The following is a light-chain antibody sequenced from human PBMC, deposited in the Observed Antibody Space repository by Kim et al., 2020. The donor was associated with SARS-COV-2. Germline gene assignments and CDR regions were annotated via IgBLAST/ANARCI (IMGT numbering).Light chain of an antibody. CDR2: EAS. CDR3: QQYVFSPRT. CDR1: QSVSSRF. J-gene: IGKJ2*01. V-gene: IGKV3D-20*01. Sequence: LSPGERATLACVTSQSVSSRFLAWYQQKPGLAPRLLIHEASTRATGIPDRFSGSGSGTAYTLTISRVEPEDIAVYYCQQYVFSPRTFGQGTKLEI.